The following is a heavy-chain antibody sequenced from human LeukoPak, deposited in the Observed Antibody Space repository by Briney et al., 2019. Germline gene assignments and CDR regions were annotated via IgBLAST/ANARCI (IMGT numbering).Heavy chain of an antibody. V-gene: IGHV1-24*01. CDR1: GYTFTELA. D-gene: IGHD5-24*01. CDR3: APRNVYKGYFDN. CDR2: FDPEDGER. Sequence: ASVKVSCKVSGYTFTELAMHWARQAPGKGLEWMGSFDPEDGERIYAQKLQGRLIMTEDTSRDTAYLELSSLRSDDTAVYYCAPRNVYKGYFDNWGQGTLVTVSS. J-gene: IGHJ4*02.